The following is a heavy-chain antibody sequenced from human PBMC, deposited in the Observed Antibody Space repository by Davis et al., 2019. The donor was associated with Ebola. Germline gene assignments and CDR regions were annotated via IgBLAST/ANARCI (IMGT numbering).Heavy chain of an antibody. V-gene: IGHV4-59*01. CDR3: ARYNDYYYYMDA. Sequence: PSETLSLTCTVSGVSISNYYWIWIRQPPGRGLEWIGYFYSSGDTKYNSSLKSRVTISVDTSKNQVSLKLTSVTAADTAVYYCARYNDYYYYMDAWGKGTTVTVSS. CDR1: GVSISNYY. D-gene: IGHD1-14*01. CDR2: FYSSGDT. J-gene: IGHJ6*03.